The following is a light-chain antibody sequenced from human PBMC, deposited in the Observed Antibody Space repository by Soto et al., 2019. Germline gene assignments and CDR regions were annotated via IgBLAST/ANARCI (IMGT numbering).Light chain of an antibody. V-gene: IGKV1-39*01. CDR3: QQSNSITWT. CDR2: AAS. CDR1: QSISSY. J-gene: IGKJ1*01. Sequence: DIQMTQSPSSLSASVGDRVTITFRASQSISSYLNWYQQKPGKAPKLLIYAASSLQSGVPSRFSGSGSETDFTLTISSLQPEDFATYSCQQSNSITWTFGQGTKVDIK.